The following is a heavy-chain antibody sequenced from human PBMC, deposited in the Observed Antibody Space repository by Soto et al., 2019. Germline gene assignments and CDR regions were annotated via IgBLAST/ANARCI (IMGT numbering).Heavy chain of an antibody. Sequence: GGSLRLSCTASGFIFTDFAMSWVRQAPGKGLEWVANIKQDGSEKYYVDSVKGRFTISRDNAKNSLYLQMNSLRAEDTAVYYCARDQPGGGSLRYWGQGTLVTVS. V-gene: IGHV3-7*01. CDR2: IKQDGSEK. J-gene: IGHJ4*02. CDR3: ARDQPGGGSLRY. D-gene: IGHD2-15*01. CDR1: GFIFTDFA.